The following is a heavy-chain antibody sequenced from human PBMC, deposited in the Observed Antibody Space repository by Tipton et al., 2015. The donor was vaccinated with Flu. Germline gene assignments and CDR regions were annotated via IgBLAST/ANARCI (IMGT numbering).Heavy chain of an antibody. V-gene: IGHV4-34*01. D-gene: IGHD6-19*01. CDR2: INHGGNA. J-gene: IGHJ3*02. CDR3: GRMGYSSGSYFRVDPFDT. Sequence: TLSLTCAVYGETLTNYYWTWIRQPPGKGLEWVGEINHGGNANYIPSLKSRVTMSVDTSKNQFSLRMTSVTAADTAVYYCGRMGYSSGSYFRVDPFDTWGQGTMVIVSS. CDR1: GETLTNYY.